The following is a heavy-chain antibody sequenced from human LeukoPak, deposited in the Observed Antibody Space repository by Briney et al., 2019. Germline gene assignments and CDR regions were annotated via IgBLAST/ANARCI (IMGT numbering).Heavy chain of an antibody. J-gene: IGHJ4*02. CDR3: ASVIHHYYGSGSNDY. CDR1: GGSISSSSYY. CDR2: IYYSGST. D-gene: IGHD3-10*01. V-gene: IGHV4-39*07. Sequence: PSETLSLTCTVSGGSISSSSYYWGWIRQPPGKGLEWIGSIYYSGSTYYNPSLKSRVTISVDTSKNQFSLKLSSVTAADTAVYYCASVIHHYYGSGSNDYWGQGTLVTVSS.